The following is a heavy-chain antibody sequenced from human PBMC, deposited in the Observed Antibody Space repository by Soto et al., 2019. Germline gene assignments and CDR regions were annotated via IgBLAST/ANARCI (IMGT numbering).Heavy chain of an antibody. D-gene: IGHD6-13*01. J-gene: IGHJ5*02. CDR1: GGSITSSY. CDR3: ARDARPGIAAGGGFDP. CDR2: IHYSGST. Sequence: SETLSLTCTVSGGSITSSYWSWIRQPPGKGLEWIGYIHYSGSTYYNPSLKSRLTISVDTSKNQFSLKLSSMTAADTAVYYCARDARPGIAAGGGFDPWGQGTLVTVSS. V-gene: IGHV4-30-4*01.